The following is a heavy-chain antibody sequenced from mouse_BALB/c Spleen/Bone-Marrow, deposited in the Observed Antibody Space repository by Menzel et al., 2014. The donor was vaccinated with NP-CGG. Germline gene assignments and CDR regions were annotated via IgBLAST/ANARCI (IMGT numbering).Heavy chain of an antibody. D-gene: IGHD4-1*01. CDR3: ARELGRGYYFDY. J-gene: IGHJ2*01. CDR1: GYTFTSSW. CDR2: IHPNSGNT. V-gene: IGHV1S130*01. Sequence: VQLQQSGSVLVRPGASVKLSCKASGYTFTSSWMHWAKQRPGQGLEWIGEIHPNSGNTNYNEKFKGKATLTVDTSSSTAYVDLSSLTSEDSAVYYCARELGRGYYFDYWGQGITLTVSS.